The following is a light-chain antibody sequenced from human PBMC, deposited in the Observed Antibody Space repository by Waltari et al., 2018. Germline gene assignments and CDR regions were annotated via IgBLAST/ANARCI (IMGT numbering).Light chain of an antibody. CDR1: QGIRSY. V-gene: IGKV1-8*01. Sequence: AIRITQSPSSLSASTGDRVTITCRASQGIRSYLSLYQQKPGKATKFLIYAASTLQSGVPSRFSGSGSGTDFTLTISCLQSEDFASYYCQQYYSHPPTFGQGTKVENK. CDR3: QQYYSHPPT. J-gene: IGKJ1*01. CDR2: AAS.